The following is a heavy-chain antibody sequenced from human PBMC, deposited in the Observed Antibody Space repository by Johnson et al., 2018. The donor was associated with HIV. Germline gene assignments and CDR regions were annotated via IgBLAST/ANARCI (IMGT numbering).Heavy chain of an antibody. J-gene: IGHJ3*02. CDR1: GFIVSSNY. V-gene: IGHV3-13*01. D-gene: IGHD3-16*02. CDR3: ARGGITFGGVIAPGAFDI. Sequence: VQLVESGGGVVRPGGSLRLSCAASGFIVSSNYMSWVRQAPGKGLEWVAVIGTPGYTYSPGSVKGRCTSSRENAKNSWSLQMGSLRAEDMAVYYCARGGITFGGVIAPGAFDIWGQGTMVTVSS. CDR2: IGTPGYT.